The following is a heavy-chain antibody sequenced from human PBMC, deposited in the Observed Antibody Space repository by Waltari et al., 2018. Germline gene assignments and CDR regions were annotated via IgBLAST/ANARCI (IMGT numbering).Heavy chain of an antibody. CDR3: ARHLEYSSGWYIDY. CDR1: GGSISSSSYY. CDR2: IYYSGGT. J-gene: IGHJ4*02. V-gene: IGHV4-39*01. D-gene: IGHD6-19*01. Sequence: QLQLQESGPGLVKPSETLSLTCTVSGGSISSSSYYWGWIRQPPGKGLEWIGSIYYSGGTYYSPSLKNRVTISVDTSKNQFSLKLSSVTAADTAVYYCARHLEYSSGWYIDYWGQGTLVTVSS.